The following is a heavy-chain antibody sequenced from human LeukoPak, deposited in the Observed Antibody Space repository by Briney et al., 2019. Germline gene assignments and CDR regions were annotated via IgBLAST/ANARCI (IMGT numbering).Heavy chain of an antibody. CDR1: GFTFSSYW. CDR2: INSDGSST. D-gene: IGHD6-6*01. J-gene: IGHJ6*02. Sequence: GGSLRLSCAASGFTFSSYWMHWVRQAPGKGLVWVSRINSDGSSTSYADSVKGRFTNSRDNAKNTLYLQMNSLRAEDTAVYYCPRDGSIAARGYYYYYYGMDVWGQGTTVTVSS. V-gene: IGHV3-74*01. CDR3: PRDGSIAARGYYYYYYGMDV.